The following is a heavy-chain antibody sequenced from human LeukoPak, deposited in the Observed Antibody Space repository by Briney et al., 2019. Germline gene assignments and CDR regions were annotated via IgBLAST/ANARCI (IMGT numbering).Heavy chain of an antibody. J-gene: IGHJ4*02. V-gene: IGHV3-21*01. D-gene: IGHD6-6*01. Sequence: GGSLRLSCAASGFTFSSYSMNWVRQAPGKGLGWVSSISSSSSYIYYADSVKGRFTISRDNAKNSLYLQMNSLRAEDTAVYYCASLGAGIAARYWGQGTLVTVSS. CDR3: ASLGAGIAARY. CDR1: GFTFSSYS. CDR2: ISSSSSYI.